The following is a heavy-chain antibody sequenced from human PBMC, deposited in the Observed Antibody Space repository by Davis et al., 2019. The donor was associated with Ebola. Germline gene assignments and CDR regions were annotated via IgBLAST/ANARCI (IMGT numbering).Heavy chain of an antibody. Sequence: GGSLRLSCAAAGFTFNSHAMHWVRQAPGRGLEWIGRIKSKTDGGTTDYAAPVKGRFSISRDDSKNTLYLQMNSLRSEDTAVYYCARSGTYRAAAGIWGKNWFDPWGQGTVVTVSS. V-gene: IGHV3-15*01. CDR3: ARSGTYRAAAGIWGKNWFDP. D-gene: IGHD6-13*01. CDR2: IKSKTDGGTT. CDR1: GFTFNSHA. J-gene: IGHJ5*02.